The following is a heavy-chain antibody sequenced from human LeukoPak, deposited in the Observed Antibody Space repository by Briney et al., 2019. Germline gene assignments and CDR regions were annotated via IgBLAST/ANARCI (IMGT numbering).Heavy chain of an antibody. CDR3: ARDLGVHNYDFWSGYYSWFDP. CDR2: ISSSSSYI. Sequence: PGGSLRLSCAASGFTFSSYSMNWVRQAPGKGLEWVSSISSSSSYIYYADSVKGRFTISRDNAKNSLYLQMNSLRAEDTAVYYCARDLGVHNYDFWSGYYSWFDPWGQGTLVTVSS. J-gene: IGHJ5*02. CDR1: GFTFSSYS. V-gene: IGHV3-21*01. D-gene: IGHD3-3*01.